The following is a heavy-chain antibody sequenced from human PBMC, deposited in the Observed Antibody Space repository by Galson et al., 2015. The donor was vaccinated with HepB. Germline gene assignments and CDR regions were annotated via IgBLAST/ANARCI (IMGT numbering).Heavy chain of an antibody. J-gene: IGHJ4*02. CDR1: GFTFSSYW. CDR2: IKQDGSEK. Sequence: SLRLSCAASGFTFSSYWMSWVRQAPGKGLEWVANIKQDGSEKYYVDSVKGRFTISRDNAKNSLYLQMNSLRAEDTAVYYCAREEVSSGWSRGGFDYWGQGTLVTVSS. V-gene: IGHV3-7*01. D-gene: IGHD6-19*01. CDR3: AREEVSSGWSRGGFDY.